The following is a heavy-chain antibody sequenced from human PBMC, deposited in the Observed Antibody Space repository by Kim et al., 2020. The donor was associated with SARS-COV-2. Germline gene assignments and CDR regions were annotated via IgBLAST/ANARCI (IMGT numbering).Heavy chain of an antibody. D-gene: IGHD6-13*01. J-gene: IGHJ6*01. Sequence: GGSLRLSCAASGFTFSSYAMHWVRQAPGKGLEWVAVISYDGSNKYYADSVKGRFTISRDNSKNTLYLQMNSLRAEDTAVYYCARNSAAAGTGGYYYYYYG. CDR2: ISYDGSNK. V-gene: IGHV3-30*04. CDR3: ARNSAAAGTGGYYYYYYG. CDR1: GFTFSSYA.